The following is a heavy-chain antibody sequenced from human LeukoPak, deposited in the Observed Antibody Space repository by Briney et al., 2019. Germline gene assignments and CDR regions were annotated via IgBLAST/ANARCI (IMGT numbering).Heavy chain of an antibody. Sequence: PGGSLRLSCAASGFTFSNYWMSWVRQAPGKGLEWVSGISSSGGSTSYADSVKGRFTISRDNSKNTLYLQMNSLRAEDTAVYYCARDPLVPSILGYWGQGILVTVSS. CDR1: GFTFSNYW. J-gene: IGHJ4*02. CDR3: ARDPLVPSILGY. CDR2: ISSSGGST. D-gene: IGHD2-2*01. V-gene: IGHV3-23*01.